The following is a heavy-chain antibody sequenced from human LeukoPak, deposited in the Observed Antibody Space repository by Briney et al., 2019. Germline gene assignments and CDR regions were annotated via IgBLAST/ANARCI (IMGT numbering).Heavy chain of an antibody. CDR3: AKEPLRITIFGVVSPNPHFDY. D-gene: IGHD3-3*01. J-gene: IGHJ4*02. CDR1: GFTFSSYA. V-gene: IGHV3-23*01. Sequence: PGGSLRLSCAASGFTFSSYAMSWVRQAPGKGLEWVSAISGSGGSTYYADSVKGRFTISRDNSKNTLYLQMNSLRAEDTAVYYCAKEPLRITIFGVVSPNPHFDYWGQGTLVTVSS. CDR2: ISGSGGST.